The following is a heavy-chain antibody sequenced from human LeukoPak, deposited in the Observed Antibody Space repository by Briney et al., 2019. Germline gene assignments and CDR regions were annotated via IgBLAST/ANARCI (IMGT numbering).Heavy chain of an antibody. CDR3: AKGLLLGYCSGGSCYSIDY. CDR2: ISYDGSNK. CDR1: GFTFSSYA. V-gene: IGHV3-30-3*01. D-gene: IGHD2-15*01. Sequence: GRSLRLSCAASGFTFSSYAMHWVRQAPGKGLEWVAVISYDGSNKYYADSVKGRFTISRDNSKNTLYLQMHSLRAEDTAVYYCAKGLLLGYCSGGSCYSIDYWGQGTLVTVSS. J-gene: IGHJ4*02.